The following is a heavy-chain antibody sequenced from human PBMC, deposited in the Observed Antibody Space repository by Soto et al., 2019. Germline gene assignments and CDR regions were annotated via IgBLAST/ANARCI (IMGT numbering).Heavy chain of an antibody. CDR3: AKDPGIEAAGKVTAFDY. D-gene: IGHD6-13*01. Sequence: GGSLRLSCAASGFTFSSYAMSWVRQAPGKGLEWVSAISGSGGSTYYADSVKGRFTISRDNSKDTLYLQMNSLRAEDTAVYYCAKDPGIEAAGKVTAFDYWGQGTLVTVSS. CDR2: ISGSGGST. CDR1: GFTFSSYA. J-gene: IGHJ4*02. V-gene: IGHV3-23*01.